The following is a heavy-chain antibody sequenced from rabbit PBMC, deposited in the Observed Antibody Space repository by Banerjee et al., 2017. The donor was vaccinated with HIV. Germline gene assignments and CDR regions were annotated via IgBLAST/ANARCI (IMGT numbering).Heavy chain of an antibody. CDR2: IYGGSTSST. Sequence: QSLEESGGDLVKPEGSLTLTCKASGFSLNNNYVMRWVRQAPGKGLEWIACIYGGSTSSTAYASWAKGRFTISKTSSTTVTLRMASLTAADTATYFCARDDAGRDGYVLNLWGQGTLVTVS. D-gene: IGHD3-1*01. CDR1: GFSLNNNYV. CDR3: ARDDAGRDGYVLNL. V-gene: IGHV1S40*01. J-gene: IGHJ4*01.